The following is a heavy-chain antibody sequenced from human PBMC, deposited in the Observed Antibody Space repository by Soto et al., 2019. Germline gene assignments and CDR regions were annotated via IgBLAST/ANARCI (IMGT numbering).Heavy chain of an antibody. J-gene: IGHJ3*02. Sequence: QVQLQESGPGLVKPSETLSLTCTVSGVSISSYYWSWIRQPPGKGLEWIAYTHYTGRTLYNPSLTSRVTISVDTSKNQFSXKVTSXTAADTAVYYCARHDLRGGAFEIWGQGTMVTV. D-gene: IGHD3-3*01. CDR1: GVSISSYY. V-gene: IGHV4-59*08. CDR2: THYTGRT. CDR3: ARHDLRGGAFEI.